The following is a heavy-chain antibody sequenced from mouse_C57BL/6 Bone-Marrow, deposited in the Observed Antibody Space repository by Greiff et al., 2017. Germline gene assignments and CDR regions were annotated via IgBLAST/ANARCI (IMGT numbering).Heavy chain of an antibody. CDR2: IYPGNSDT. Sequence: EVQLQQSGTVLARPGASVKMSCKTSGYTFTSYWMHWVKQRPGQGLEWIGAIYPGNSDTSYNQKFKGKAKLTAVTSASTAYMELSSLTNEDSAVYYCTMGPYYYGSSPYAMDYWGQGTSVTVSS. V-gene: IGHV1-5*01. J-gene: IGHJ4*01. CDR1: GYTFTSYW. D-gene: IGHD1-1*01. CDR3: TMGPYYYGSSPYAMDY.